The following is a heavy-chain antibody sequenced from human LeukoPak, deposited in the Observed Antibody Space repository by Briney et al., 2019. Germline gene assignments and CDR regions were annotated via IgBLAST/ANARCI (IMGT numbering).Heavy chain of an antibody. V-gene: IGHV4-39*01. CDR3: ASGYYYDSSGFDY. CDR1: GGSISSSSYY. D-gene: IGHD3-22*01. CDR2: IYYSGST. J-gene: IGHJ4*02. Sequence: KPSETLSLTCTVSGGSISSSSYYWGWIRQPPGKGLEWIGSIYYSGSTYYNPSLKSRVTISVDTSKNQFSLKLSSVTAADTAVYYCASGYYYDSSGFDYWGQGTLATVSS.